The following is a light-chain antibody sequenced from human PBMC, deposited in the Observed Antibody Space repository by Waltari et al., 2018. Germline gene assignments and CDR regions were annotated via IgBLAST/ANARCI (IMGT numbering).Light chain of an antibody. V-gene: IGKV3-15*01. J-gene: IGKJ1*01. CDR1: NIESES. CDR2: GAS. Sequence: PPSMSVAPGQTARITCGGNNIESESVHWYQQKPGQAPRLLIYGASTRATGIPARFSGSGSGTEFTLTISSLQSEDFAVYYCQQYNNWPRTFGQGTKVEIK. CDR3: QQYNNWPRT.